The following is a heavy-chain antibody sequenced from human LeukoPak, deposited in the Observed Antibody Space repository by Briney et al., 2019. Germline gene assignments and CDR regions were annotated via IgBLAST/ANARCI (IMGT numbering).Heavy chain of an antibody. CDR2: IKQDGSEK. Sequence: GGSLILSCASSGFIFSTSWMSWVRQAPGKGLEWVANIKQDGSEKSYVDSVKGRFTISRDNAKNSLYLQMNSLRAEDTAVYYCARGRGDYWGQGTLVTVSS. V-gene: IGHV3-7*01. J-gene: IGHJ4*02. CDR1: GFIFSTSW. CDR3: ARGRGDY.